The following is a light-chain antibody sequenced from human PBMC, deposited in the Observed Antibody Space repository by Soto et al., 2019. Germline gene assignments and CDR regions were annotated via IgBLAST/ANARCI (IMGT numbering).Light chain of an antibody. CDR2: EFN. CDR1: SSDVGGYDY. V-gene: IGLV2-14*01. Sequence: QSALTQPASVSGSAGQSITISCTGTSSDVGGYDYVSWYQLHPGKAPKLMVFEFNNRPSGVSYRFSGSKSGNTASLTISGLQAEDEADYFCSSYSISTAYLFGTGTKVTVL. J-gene: IGLJ1*01. CDR3: SSYSISTAYL.